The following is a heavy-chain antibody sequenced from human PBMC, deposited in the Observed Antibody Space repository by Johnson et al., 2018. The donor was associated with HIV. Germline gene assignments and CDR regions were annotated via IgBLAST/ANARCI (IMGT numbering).Heavy chain of an antibody. CDR1: GFTFSRYW. D-gene: IGHD5-18*01. V-gene: IGHV3-66*01. CDR3: AREPRLLTDAFDI. Sequence: VQLVESGGGLVQPGGSLRLSCAASGFTFSRYWMSWVRQAPGKGLEWVSVIYSGGSTYYADSVKGRFTISGDNSKNTLYLQMNSLRVEDTAVYYCAREPRLLTDAFDIWGQGTMVTVSS. CDR2: IYSGGST. J-gene: IGHJ3*02.